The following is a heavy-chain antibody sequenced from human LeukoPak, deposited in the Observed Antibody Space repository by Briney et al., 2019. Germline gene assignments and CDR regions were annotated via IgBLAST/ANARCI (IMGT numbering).Heavy chain of an antibody. CDR2: ISYDGTNK. CDR3: AKDGYYGSGTYPDY. D-gene: IGHD3-10*01. V-gene: IGHV3-30*18. J-gene: IGHJ4*02. Sequence: PGGSLRLSCAASGFTFSSYGMNWVRQAPGKGLEWVAVISYDGTNKFYVDSLRGRFTISRDNSKNTLYPQMNSLRAEDTAVYYCAKDGYYGSGTYPDYWGQGTLVTVSS. CDR1: GFTFSSYG.